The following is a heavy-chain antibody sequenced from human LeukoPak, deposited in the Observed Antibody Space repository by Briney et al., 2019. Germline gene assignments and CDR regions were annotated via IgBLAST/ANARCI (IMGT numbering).Heavy chain of an antibody. CDR3: ARHNAPRHVGFDF. Sequence: SETLSLTCTVSGGSISNDFYYWGWIRQPPGKGLEWVACLSHRGNTWYNPSLESRVTISVDTSKNQFSLRFNSVTATDTALYWCARHNAPRHVGFDFWGQGILVTVSS. J-gene: IGHJ4*02. V-gene: IGHV4-39*01. CDR1: GGSISNDFYY. CDR2: LSHRGNT.